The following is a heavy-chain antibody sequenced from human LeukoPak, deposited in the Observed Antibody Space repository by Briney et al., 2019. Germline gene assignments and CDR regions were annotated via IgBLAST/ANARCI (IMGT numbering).Heavy chain of an antibody. CDR1: GFTFSSYW. V-gene: IGHV3-7*01. D-gene: IGHD1-1*01. CDR2: IKQDGSEK. Sequence: GGSLRLSCAASGFTFSSYWTSWVRQAPGKGLEWVANIKQDGSEKYYVDSVKGRFTISRDNAKNSLYLQMNSLRAEDTAVYYCARWELDRYYYYYMDVWGKGTTVTVSS. CDR3: ARWELDRYYYYYMDV. J-gene: IGHJ6*03.